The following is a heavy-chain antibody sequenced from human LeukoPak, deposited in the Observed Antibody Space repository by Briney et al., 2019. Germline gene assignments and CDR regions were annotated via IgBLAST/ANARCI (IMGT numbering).Heavy chain of an antibody. Sequence: SETLSLTCAVYGGSFSGYYWSWIRQPPGKGLEWIGEINHSGSTNYNPSLKSRVTISVDTSKNQFSLKLSSVTAADTAVYYCARGTWLRLYYFDYWGQGTLVTVSS. V-gene: IGHV4-34*01. D-gene: IGHD5-12*01. CDR1: GGSFSGYY. CDR3: ARGTWLRLYYFDY. CDR2: INHSGST. J-gene: IGHJ4*02.